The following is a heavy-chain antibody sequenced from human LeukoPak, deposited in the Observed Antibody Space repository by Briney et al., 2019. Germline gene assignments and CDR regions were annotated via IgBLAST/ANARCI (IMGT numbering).Heavy chain of an antibody. CDR2: IYSGGST. CDR3: ARGDSSWYELDYYYYSMDV. D-gene: IGHD6-13*01. Sequence: QPGGSLRLSCAASGFTVSSNYMSWVRQAPRKGLEWVSIIYSGGSTYYADSVKGRFTISGDNSKNTLYLQMNSLRAEDTAVYYCARGDSSWYELDYYYYSMDVWGQGTTVTVSS. J-gene: IGHJ6*02. V-gene: IGHV3-66*01. CDR1: GFTVSSNY.